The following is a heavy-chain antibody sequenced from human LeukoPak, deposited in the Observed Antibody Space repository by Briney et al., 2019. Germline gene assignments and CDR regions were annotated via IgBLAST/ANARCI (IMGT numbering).Heavy chain of an antibody. Sequence: ASVKVSCKASGYTFTYYAIQWVRQAPGQRLEWMGWINAGNGNTKYSQKFQGRVTITRYPSASTAYMELSSLTSEDTAVYYCARAQGGYDFAAFDIWGQGTVVIVSS. CDR3: ARAQGGYDFAAFDI. V-gene: IGHV1-3*01. J-gene: IGHJ3*02. D-gene: IGHD5-12*01. CDR2: INAGNGNT. CDR1: GYTFTYYA.